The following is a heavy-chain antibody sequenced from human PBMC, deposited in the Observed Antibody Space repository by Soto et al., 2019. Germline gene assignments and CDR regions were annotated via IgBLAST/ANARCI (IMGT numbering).Heavy chain of an antibody. CDR1: GYSISSGYS. V-gene: IGHV4-38-2*01. D-gene: IGHD4-17*01. J-gene: IGHJ4*02. Sequence: SETLSLTCAVSGYSISSGYSWGWIRQPPGEGLEWIGSIYHSGSTYYNPSLKSRVTISVDTSKNQFSLKVSSVTAADTAVYYCARASGTTVTTNFDYWGQGTLVTVSS. CDR2: IYHSGST. CDR3: ARASGTTVTTNFDY.